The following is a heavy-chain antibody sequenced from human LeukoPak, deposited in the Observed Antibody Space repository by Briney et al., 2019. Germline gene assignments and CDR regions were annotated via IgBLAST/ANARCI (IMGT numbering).Heavy chain of an antibody. CDR2: ISGSGGST. D-gene: IGHD2-2*01. Sequence: GGSLRLSCAASGFTFSSYAMSWVRQAPGKGLEWVSAISGSGGSTYYADSVKGRFTISRDNSKNTLYLQMNSLRAEDTAVYYCAESKVPAAIGHYYYYGMDVWGQGTTVTVSS. J-gene: IGHJ6*02. V-gene: IGHV3-23*01. CDR1: GFTFSSYA. CDR3: AESKVPAAIGHYYYYGMDV.